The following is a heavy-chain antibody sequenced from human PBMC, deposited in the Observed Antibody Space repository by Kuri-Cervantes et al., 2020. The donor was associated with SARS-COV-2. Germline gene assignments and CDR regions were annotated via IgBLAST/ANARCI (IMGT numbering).Heavy chain of an antibody. CDR1: GGTFSSYA. CDR2: IIPIFGTA. Sequence: SVKVSCKASGGTFSSYAISWVRQAPGQGLEWMGGIIPIFGTANYAQKFQGRVTITADESTSTAYMELSSLRSDDTAVYYCATDPTYWQPIAPKVWGQGTLVTVSS. D-gene: IGHD2-15*01. CDR3: ATDPTYWQPIAPKV. V-gene: IGHV1-69*13. J-gene: IGHJ4*02.